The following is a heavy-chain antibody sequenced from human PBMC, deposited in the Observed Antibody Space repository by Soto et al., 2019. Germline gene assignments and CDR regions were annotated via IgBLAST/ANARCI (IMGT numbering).Heavy chain of an antibody. CDR2: ISGYGGST. J-gene: IGHJ4*02. CDR3: AKYSPILDY. CDR1: GFTFSSYA. V-gene: IGHV3-23*01. Sequence: EVQLLESGGGLVQPGGSLRLSCAASGFTFSSYAMNWVRQAPEKGLECISGISGYGGSTYYADSVKGRFIISRDNSKNTLYLQMNSLRAEDTAIYYCAKYSPILDYWGQGTLVTVSS. D-gene: IGHD2-21*01.